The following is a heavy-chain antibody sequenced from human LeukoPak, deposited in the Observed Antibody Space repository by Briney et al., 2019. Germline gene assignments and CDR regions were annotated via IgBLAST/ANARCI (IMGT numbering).Heavy chain of an antibody. J-gene: IGHJ4*02. V-gene: IGHV4-59*12. CDR2: IYYSGRT. CDR3: AREGNTGSLTHFDY. CDR1: GDSISTYY. D-gene: IGHD1-26*01. Sequence: SETLSLICTVSGDSISTYYWSWIRQPPGKGLEWIGYIYYSGRTNYNPSLKSRVTISVDTSKNQFSLRLSSVTAADTAVYYCAREGNTGSLTHFDYWGQGTLVTVSS.